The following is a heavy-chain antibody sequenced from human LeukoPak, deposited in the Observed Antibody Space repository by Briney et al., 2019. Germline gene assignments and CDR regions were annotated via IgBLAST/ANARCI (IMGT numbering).Heavy chain of an antibody. Sequence: SETLSLTCTVSGGSISSSSYYWGWIRQPPGKGLEWIGSIYYSGSTYYNPSLKSRVTISVDTSKNQFSLKLSSVTAADTAVYYCARRGIGAAAGTDYWGQGTLVTVSS. CDR2: IYYSGST. CDR3: ARRGIGAAAGTDY. CDR1: GGSISSSSYY. V-gene: IGHV4-39*01. J-gene: IGHJ4*02. D-gene: IGHD6-13*01.